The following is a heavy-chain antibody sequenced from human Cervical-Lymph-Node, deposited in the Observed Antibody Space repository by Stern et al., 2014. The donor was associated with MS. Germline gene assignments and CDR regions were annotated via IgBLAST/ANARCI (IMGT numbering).Heavy chain of an antibody. CDR2: IRSDIYGGTT. V-gene: IGHV3-49*03. Sequence: EVQLVESGGGLVQPGRSLRLSCTTSGLTFRKYGMNWFRQTPGKGLQWVGFIRSDIYGGTTEYAAFVKDRFIISRDDSKSITYLQMNSLKNEDTAVYYCTVGVWNLWGQGTLVTVSS. CDR3: TVGVWNL. D-gene: IGHD1-26*01. J-gene: IGHJ5*02. CDR1: GLTFRKYG.